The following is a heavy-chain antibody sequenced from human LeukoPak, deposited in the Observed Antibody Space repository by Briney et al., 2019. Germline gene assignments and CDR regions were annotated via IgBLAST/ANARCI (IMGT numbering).Heavy chain of an antibody. CDR2: ISSRSSYI. D-gene: IGHD6-19*01. V-gene: IGHV3-21*06. CDR3: ARGPQWLGQSFDY. Sequence: PGGSLRLSCAASGFTFSTYSMNWVRQAPGEGLEWVSSISSRSSYIYYGDSVKGRFTISRDNAKNSLYLQMNSLRAEDTAVYYCARGPQWLGQSFDYWGQGTLVTVSS. J-gene: IGHJ4*02. CDR1: GFTFSTYS.